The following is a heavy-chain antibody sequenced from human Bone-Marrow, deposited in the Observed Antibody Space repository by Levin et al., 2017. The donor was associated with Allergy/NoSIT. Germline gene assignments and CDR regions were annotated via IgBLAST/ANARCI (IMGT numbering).Heavy chain of an antibody. V-gene: IGHV2-5*01. CDR1: GFSLRPSGVG. D-gene: IGHD2-2*01. CDR2: IYWNDEK. J-gene: IGHJ5*02. CDR3: AHRAAFVVPAGAAAHLNYFDP. Sequence: SGPTLVKPTQTLTLTCTFSGFSLRPSGVGVNWIRQPPGKALEWLALIYWNDEKHYSPSLKSRLTITKDTSKNQVVLTMTNMDPMDTATYYCAHRAAFVVPAGAAAHLNYFDPWGQGTLVTVSS.